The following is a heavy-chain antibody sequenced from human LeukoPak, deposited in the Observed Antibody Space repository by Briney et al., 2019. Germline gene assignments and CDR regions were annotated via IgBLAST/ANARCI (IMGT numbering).Heavy chain of an antibody. Sequence: GGSLRLSCAASGFTVSSNYMSWVRQAPGKGLEWVSVIYSGGSTYYADSVKGRFTISRDNSKNTLYLQMNSLRAEDTAVYYCARDIGDPYYYYYGMDVWGKGTTVTVSS. CDR3: ARDIGDPYYYYYGMDV. V-gene: IGHV3-53*01. CDR1: GFTVSSNY. D-gene: IGHD2-21*01. CDR2: IYSGGST. J-gene: IGHJ6*04.